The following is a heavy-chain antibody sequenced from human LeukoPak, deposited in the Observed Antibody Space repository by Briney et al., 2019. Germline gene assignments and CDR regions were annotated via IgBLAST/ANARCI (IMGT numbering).Heavy chain of an antibody. CDR2: IKQDGSEK. J-gene: IGHJ4*02. CDR1: GFTFSSYW. V-gene: IGHV3-7*01. Sequence: QPGGSLRLSCAASGFTFSSYWMSWVRQAPGKGLEWVADIKQDGSEKYYVDSVKGRFTISRDNAKNSLYLQMNSLRAEGTAVYYCARSSGSFWSYYFPLDFWGQGTLVTVSS. D-gene: IGHD3-3*01. CDR3: ARSSGSFWSYYFPLDF.